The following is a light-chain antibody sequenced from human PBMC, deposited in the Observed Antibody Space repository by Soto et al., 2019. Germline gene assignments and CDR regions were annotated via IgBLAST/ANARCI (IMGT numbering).Light chain of an antibody. J-gene: IGLJ1*01. CDR2: ATS. V-gene: IGLV7-46*01. CDR1: TGAVTSGHL. CDR3: LLTYPGVRV. Sequence: QAVVTQEPSLTVSPGDTVTLTCGSRTGAVTSGHLPSWFQQKPGQAPMTLIYATSNTHSWTPARFSGSLLGGKAALTLSGAQPEDEAEYYCLLTYPGVRVFGTGTKVTVL.